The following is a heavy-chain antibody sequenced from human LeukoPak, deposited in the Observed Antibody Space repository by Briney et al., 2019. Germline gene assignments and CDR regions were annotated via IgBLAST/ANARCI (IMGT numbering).Heavy chain of an antibody. Sequence: SGPTLLNPTPPLTLTCSFSGFSLSTSGMCVTWIRQPPGKALDWLALVDWDDDKYYNTSLKTRLTISKDTSNNQVVLTMTNMDPVDTATYYCARTVVTAIHSYFDYWGQGNVVTVSS. CDR3: ARTVVTAIHSYFDY. D-gene: IGHD2-21*02. V-gene: IGHV2-70*01. CDR1: GFSLSTSGMC. CDR2: VDWDDDK. J-gene: IGHJ4*02.